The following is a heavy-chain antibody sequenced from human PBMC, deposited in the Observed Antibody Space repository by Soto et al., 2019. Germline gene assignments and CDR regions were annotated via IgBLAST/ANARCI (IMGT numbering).Heavy chain of an antibody. CDR2: ISGSGGST. D-gene: IGHD2-2*01. CDR1: GFTFSSYA. J-gene: IGHJ4*02. CDR3: ATDWYCSSTSCSNFDY. Sequence: GGSLRLSCAASGFTFSSYAMSWVRQAPGKGLEWVSAISGSGGSTYYADSVKGRFTISRDNSKNTLYLQMNSLRAEDTAVYYCATDWYCSSTSCSNFDYWGQGTLVTVSS. V-gene: IGHV3-23*01.